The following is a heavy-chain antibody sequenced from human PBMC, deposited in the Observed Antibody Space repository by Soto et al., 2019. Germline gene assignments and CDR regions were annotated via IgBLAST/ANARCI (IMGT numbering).Heavy chain of an antibody. CDR1: GFTLGKYT. Sequence: GGSLRLSCAASGFTLGKYTMGWVRQAPGKGLEWVAESYSSGGTEYADSVKGRFTISRDNSKNTLFLQMNSLAVGDTALYYCAREREPDGIWTFDSWGQGTLVTVSS. CDR3: AREREPDGIWTFDS. J-gene: IGHJ4*02. D-gene: IGHD3-9*01. V-gene: IGHV3-23*01. CDR2: SYSSGGT.